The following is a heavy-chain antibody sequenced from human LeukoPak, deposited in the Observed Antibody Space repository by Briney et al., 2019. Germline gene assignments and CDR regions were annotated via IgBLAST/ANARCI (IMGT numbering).Heavy chain of an antibody. D-gene: IGHD6-19*01. J-gene: IGHJ3*02. V-gene: IGHV4-61*01. CDR1: GGSVSSGSYY. CDR2: IYYSGSA. Sequence: SETLSLTCTVSGGSVSSGSYYWSWIRQPPGKGLEWIGYIYYSGSANYNPSLKSRVTISVDTSKNQFSLKLSSVTAADTAVYYCARSPYSSGWYAFGIWGQGTMVTVSS. CDR3: ARSPYSSGWYAFGI.